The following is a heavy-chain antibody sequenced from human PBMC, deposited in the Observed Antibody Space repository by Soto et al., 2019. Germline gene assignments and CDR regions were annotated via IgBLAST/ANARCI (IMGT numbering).Heavy chain of an antibody. J-gene: IGHJ4*02. V-gene: IGHV4-34*01. CDR3: ARGIGYCSSINCYSSRRLRFDS. Sequence: PSETLSLTCAVYGGSFSGYYWTWIRQSPEKGLEWIGEVNHSGTTYYNPSLKTRVTIPVHTPKNQFSLKMSSVTAADTAVYYCARGIGYCSSINCYSSRRLRFDSWGQGTLVTVSS. CDR1: GGSFSGYY. D-gene: IGHD2-2*01. CDR2: VNHSGTT.